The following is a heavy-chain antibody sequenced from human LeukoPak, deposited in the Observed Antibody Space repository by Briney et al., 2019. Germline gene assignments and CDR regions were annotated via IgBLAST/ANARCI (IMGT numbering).Heavy chain of an antibody. CDR1: GYTFTSYY. Sequence: ASVKVSCKASGYTFTSYYMHWVRQAPGQGLEWMGIINPSGGSTSYAQKFQGRVTMTRDMSTSTVYMELSSLRSDDTAVYYCARDRLPRPFDYWGQGTLVTVSS. J-gene: IGHJ4*02. V-gene: IGHV1-46*01. CDR2: INPSGGST. CDR3: ARDRLPRPFDY.